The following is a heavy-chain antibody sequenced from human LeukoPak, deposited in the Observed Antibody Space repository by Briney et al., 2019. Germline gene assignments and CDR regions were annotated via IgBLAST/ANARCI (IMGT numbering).Heavy chain of an antibody. Sequence: GASVKVSCKASGYTFTDYYLHWVRQAPGQGLEWMGWINPNSGGTNFAQKFQGRVTMTRDTSISTAYMELRRLRSDDTAVYYCASGVLVAGGGMDVWGQGTTVTVSS. J-gene: IGHJ6*02. D-gene: IGHD6-13*01. CDR1: GYTFTDYY. CDR2: INPNSGGT. V-gene: IGHV1-2*02. CDR3: ASGVLVAGGGMDV.